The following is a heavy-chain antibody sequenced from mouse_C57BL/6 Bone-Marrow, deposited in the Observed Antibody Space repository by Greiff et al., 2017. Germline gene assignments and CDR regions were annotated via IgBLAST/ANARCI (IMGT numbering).Heavy chain of an antibody. V-gene: IGHV5-4*01. CDR2: ISDGGSST. CDR1: GFTFSSYA. Sequence: DVQLVESGGGLVKPGGSLKLSCAASGFTFSSYAMSWVRQTPETRLEWVASISDGGSSTYYPDNVKGRFTISRDNAKNNLYLPMSQLKSEDTAMYYCARDLERYDDWGQGTTLTVSS. CDR3: ARDLERYDD. J-gene: IGHJ2*01.